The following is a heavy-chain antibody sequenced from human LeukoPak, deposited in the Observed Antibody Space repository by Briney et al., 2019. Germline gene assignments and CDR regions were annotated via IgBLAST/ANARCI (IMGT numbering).Heavy chain of an antibody. Sequence: GASVKVSCKASGGTFSSYAISWVRQAPGQGLEWMGGIIPIFGTANYAQKFQGRVTITTDESTSTAYMELSSLGSEDTAVYYCARGGGYCSSTSCPRRFDYWGQGTLVTVSS. CDR1: GGTFSSYA. J-gene: IGHJ4*02. CDR3: ARGGGYCSSTSCPRRFDY. CDR2: IIPIFGTA. V-gene: IGHV1-69*05. D-gene: IGHD2-2*01.